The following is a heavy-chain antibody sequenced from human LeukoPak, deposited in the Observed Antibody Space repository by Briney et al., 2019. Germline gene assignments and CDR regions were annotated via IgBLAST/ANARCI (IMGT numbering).Heavy chain of an antibody. J-gene: IGHJ5*02. V-gene: IGHV3-23*01. CDR3: AKVLPDYGDYGNWFDP. CDR1: GFTFSSYA. D-gene: IGHD4-17*01. CDR2: ISGSGGST. Sequence: GRSLRLSCAASGFTFSSYAMSWVRQAPGKGLEWVSAISGSGGSTYYADSVKGRFTISRDNSKNTLYLQMNSLRAEDTAVYYCAKVLPDYGDYGNWFDPWGQGTLVTVSS.